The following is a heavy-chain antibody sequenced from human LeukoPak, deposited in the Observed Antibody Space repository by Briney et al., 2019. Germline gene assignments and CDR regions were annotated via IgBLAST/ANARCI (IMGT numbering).Heavy chain of an antibody. CDR1: GFSISKNW. CDR3: AREAQGGATALDL. J-gene: IGHJ5*02. Sequence: PGGSLRLSCAASGFSISKNWMSWVRQAPGKGLEWVANIRQDGNQKFYVDSVKGRFTISRDNAKNSFYLQMNSLRAEDRAVYYCAREAQGGATALDLWGQGTLVTVSS. D-gene: IGHD1-26*01. V-gene: IGHV3-7*04. CDR2: IRQDGNQK.